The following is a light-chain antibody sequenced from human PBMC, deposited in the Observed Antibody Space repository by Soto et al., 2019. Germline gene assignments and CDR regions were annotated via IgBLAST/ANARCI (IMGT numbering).Light chain of an antibody. CDR3: QHDGTSAL. J-gene: IGKJ3*01. Sequence: EIVLTQSPGTLSLSPGERATLSCRASQSVSDMYLAWYQQKPGQAPRLLIYASNRATGIPDRFSGSGSGTDFTLTISSLEPEDFAVYYCQHDGTSALFGPGTKVEIK. V-gene: IGKV3-20*01. CDR2: AS. CDR1: QSVSDMY.